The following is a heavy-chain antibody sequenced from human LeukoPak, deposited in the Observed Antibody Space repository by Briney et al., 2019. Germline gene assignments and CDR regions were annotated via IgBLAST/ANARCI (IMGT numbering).Heavy chain of an antibody. Sequence: GGSLRLSCAASGFTFSSYAMHWVRQAPGKGLEYVSAISSNGGSTYYANSVKGRFTISRDNSKNMVFLEVNSLRAEDTATYFCAKGRILWFGEQSDFDYWGQGTLVTVSS. D-gene: IGHD3-10*01. V-gene: IGHV3-64*01. J-gene: IGHJ4*02. CDR3: AKGRILWFGEQSDFDY. CDR2: ISSNGGST. CDR1: GFTFSSYA.